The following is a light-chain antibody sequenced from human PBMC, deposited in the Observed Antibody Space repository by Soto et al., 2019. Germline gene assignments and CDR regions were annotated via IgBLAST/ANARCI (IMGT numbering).Light chain of an antibody. CDR3: QQYGSSPT. V-gene: IGKV3-20*01. Sequence: IVLTQSPGTLSLSPGERATLSCRASQSVSSSYLAWYQQKPGQPPRLLIYGASSRATGIPDRFSRSGSGTDFTLTTSRLEPEDFAVDYCQQYGSSPTFGQETKVEIK. CDR2: GAS. CDR1: QSVSSSY. J-gene: IGKJ1*01.